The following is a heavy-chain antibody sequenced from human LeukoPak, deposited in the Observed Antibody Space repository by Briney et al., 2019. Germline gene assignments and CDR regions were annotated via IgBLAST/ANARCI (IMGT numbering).Heavy chain of an antibody. V-gene: IGHV4-59*01. J-gene: IGHJ6*02. D-gene: IGHD6-25*01. CDR1: GGSISSYY. Sequence: SEALSLTCTVSGGSISSYYWSRIRQPPGKGLEWIGYIYYSGSTNYNPSLKSRVAISVDTSKNQFSLKLSSVTAADTAVYYCASRQRPYYYYGMDVWGQGTTVTVSS. CDR2: IYYSGST. CDR3: ASRQRPYYYYGMDV.